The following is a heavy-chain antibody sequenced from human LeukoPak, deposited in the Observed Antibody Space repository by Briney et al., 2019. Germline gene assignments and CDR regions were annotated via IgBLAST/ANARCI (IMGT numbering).Heavy chain of an antibody. CDR2: ISSSSSEM. CDR1: GFTFSSYA. Sequence: GGSLRLSCAASGFTFSSYAMGWVRQAPGKGLEWVSSISSSSSEMHYVDSVQGRFTISRDNAKNSLYLQMNSLRGEDTAVYYCAAQYSSSSAFDHWGQGIPVTVSS. J-gene: IGHJ4*02. V-gene: IGHV3-21*01. CDR3: AAQYSSSSAFDH. D-gene: IGHD6-6*01.